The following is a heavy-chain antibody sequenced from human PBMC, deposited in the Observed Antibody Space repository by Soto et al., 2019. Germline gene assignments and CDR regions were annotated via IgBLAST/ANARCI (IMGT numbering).Heavy chain of an antibody. CDR2: IYSGGST. V-gene: IGHV3-53*01. CDR1: GFTVSSNY. CDR3: AKDQYGSVTYYTRVSYFDY. Sequence: GGSLRLSCAASGFTVSSNYMSWVRQAPGKGLEWVSVIYSGGSTYYADSVKGRFTISRDNSKNTLYLQMNSLRAEDTAVYYCAKDQYGSVTYYTRVSYFDYWGQGTLVTFSS. J-gene: IGHJ4*02. D-gene: IGHD3-10*01.